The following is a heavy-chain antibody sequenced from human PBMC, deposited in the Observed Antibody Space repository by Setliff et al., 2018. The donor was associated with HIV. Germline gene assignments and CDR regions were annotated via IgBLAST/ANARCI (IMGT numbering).Heavy chain of an antibody. CDR3: AVDLGDYYYDTTDSYYGGGLGY. Sequence: ASVKVSCKASRFTFTSAAVQWVRQARGRRPEWIGWIVVGSGNTKYAQRFQERVTITRDMSTRTAYMELSSLRSEDTAVYYCAVDLGDYYYDTTDSYYGGGLGYWGQGTLVTVSS. V-gene: IGHV1-58*01. J-gene: IGHJ4*02. CDR1: RFTFTSAA. CDR2: IVVGSGNT. D-gene: IGHD3-22*01.